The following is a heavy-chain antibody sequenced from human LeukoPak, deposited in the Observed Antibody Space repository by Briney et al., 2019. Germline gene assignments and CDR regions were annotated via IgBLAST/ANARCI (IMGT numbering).Heavy chain of an antibody. V-gene: IGHV3-53*01. CDR1: GFTGSSNY. Sequence: GGSLRLSCAASGFTGSSNYMSWVRQAPGKGREWGSVIYSGGSTYYADSVKGRFTIPRDNSKNTLYLQMNSLRAEDTAVYYCAALFDYWGQGTLVTVSS. J-gene: IGHJ4*02. CDR3: AALFDY. CDR2: IYSGGST.